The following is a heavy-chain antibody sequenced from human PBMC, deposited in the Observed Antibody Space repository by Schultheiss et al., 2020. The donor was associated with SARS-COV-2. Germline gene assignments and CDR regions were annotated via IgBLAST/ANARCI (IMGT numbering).Heavy chain of an antibody. CDR2: ISWNSGSI. J-gene: IGHJ6*02. D-gene: IGHD5-12*01. CDR1: GFSFDDYA. CDR3: AKGIVATLARYYYYGMDV. Sequence: GGSLRLSCAASGFSFDDYAMHWVRKAPGKGLEWVSGISWNSGSIGYADSVKGRFTISRDNSKNTLYLQMNSLRAEDTAVYYCAKGIVATLARYYYYGMDVWGQGTTVTVSS. V-gene: IGHV3-9*01.